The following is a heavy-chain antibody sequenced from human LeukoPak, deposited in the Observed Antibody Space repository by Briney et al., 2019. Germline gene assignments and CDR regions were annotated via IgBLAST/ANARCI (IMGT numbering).Heavy chain of an antibody. D-gene: IGHD3-22*01. J-gene: IGHJ4*02. Sequence: SEALSLTCAVYGGSFSGYYWSWIRQPPGKGLEWIGEINHSGSTNYNPSLKSRVTISVDTSKNQFSLKLSSVTAADTAVYYCASYYYDSSGLDYWGQGTLVTVSS. CDR1: GGSFSGYY. CDR3: ASYYYDSSGLDY. V-gene: IGHV4-34*01. CDR2: INHSGST.